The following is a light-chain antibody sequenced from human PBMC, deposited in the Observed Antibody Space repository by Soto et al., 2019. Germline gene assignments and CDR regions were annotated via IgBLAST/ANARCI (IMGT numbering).Light chain of an antibody. Sequence: QSVLTQPASVSGSPGQSITLSCTGTSSDVGDYNYVSWYQQHPGKAPKLIIYDVSNRPSGVSNRFSGSKSGNTASLTISGLQAEDEADYYCSSYSSSSTPLVLGTGTKLTVL. V-gene: IGLV2-14*01. CDR2: DVS. CDR1: SSDVGDYNY. CDR3: SSYSSSSTPLV. J-gene: IGLJ1*01.